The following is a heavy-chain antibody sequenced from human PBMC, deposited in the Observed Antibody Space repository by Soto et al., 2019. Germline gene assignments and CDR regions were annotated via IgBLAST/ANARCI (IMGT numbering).Heavy chain of an antibody. V-gene: IGHV4-39*01. Sequence: PSETLSLTCTVSGGSISSSSYYWGWIRQPPGKGLEWIGSIYYSGSTYYNPSLKSRVTISVDTSKNQFSLKLSSVTAADTAVYYCARLRWHDMLTGGEDAFDIWGQGTMVTV. CDR3: ARLRWHDMLTGGEDAFDI. D-gene: IGHD3-9*01. J-gene: IGHJ3*02. CDR1: GGSISSSSYY. CDR2: IYYSGST.